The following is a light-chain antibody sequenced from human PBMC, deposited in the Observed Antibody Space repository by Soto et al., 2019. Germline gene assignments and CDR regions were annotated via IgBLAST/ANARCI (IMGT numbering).Light chain of an antibody. CDR2: AAS. V-gene: IGKV3-20*01. CDR1: QNIKNNF. Sequence: IVLTQSPGTLSLSPGEGATLSCRASQNIKNNFLAWYQQRPGQAPRLLIHAASIRATGTPDRFTGSASGTDFTLIISRLEPEDFAGYYWQQYGTSRTCGGGTRVEIK. J-gene: IGKJ4*01. CDR3: QQYGTSRT.